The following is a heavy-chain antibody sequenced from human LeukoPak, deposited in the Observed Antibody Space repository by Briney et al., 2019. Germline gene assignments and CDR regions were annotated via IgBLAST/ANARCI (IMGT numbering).Heavy chain of an antibody. CDR3: ARDRSAAPADY. CDR1: GGSVSSRTYY. J-gene: IGHJ4*02. V-gene: IGHV4-39*07. D-gene: IGHD6-13*01. Sequence: PSETLYLTCTVSGGSVSSRTYYWGWLRQPPGKGLEWIGSVYYSGNTYYNPSLKSRVTISIDTSKRQFFLELRAVTAADTAVYYCARDRSAAPADYWGQGTLVTVSS. CDR2: VYYSGNT.